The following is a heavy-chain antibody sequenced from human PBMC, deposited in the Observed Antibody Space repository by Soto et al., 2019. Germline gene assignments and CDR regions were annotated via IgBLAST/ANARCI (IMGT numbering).Heavy chain of an antibody. CDR1: GFTVSSNY. V-gene: IGHV3-53*01. Sequence: PGGSLRLSCAASGFTVSSNYMSWVRQAPGKGLEWVSVIYSGGSTYYADSVKGRFTISRDNSKNTLYLQMNSLRAEDTAVYYCARVGYYDFWSGSIFPQYYFDYWGRGTLVTVSS. J-gene: IGHJ4*02. CDR2: IYSGGST. CDR3: ARVGYYDFWSGSIFPQYYFDY. D-gene: IGHD3-3*01.